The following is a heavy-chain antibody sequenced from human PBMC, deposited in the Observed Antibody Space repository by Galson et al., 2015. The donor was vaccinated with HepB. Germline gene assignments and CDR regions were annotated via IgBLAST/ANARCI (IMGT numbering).Heavy chain of an antibody. CDR1: GFTFAKFS. J-gene: IGHJ2*01. CDR3: ARHGVNYGDYVWYSDV. V-gene: IGHV3-30*04. Sequence: SLRLSCAASGFTFAKFSMHWVRQAPGRGLEWLTFISFDGRDAYYADSVKGRFTVSRDNSQNMLYLQMDNLRIEDSAVYFCARHGVNYGDYVWYSDVWGRGTQVTVSS. CDR2: ISFDGRDA. D-gene: IGHD4-17*01.